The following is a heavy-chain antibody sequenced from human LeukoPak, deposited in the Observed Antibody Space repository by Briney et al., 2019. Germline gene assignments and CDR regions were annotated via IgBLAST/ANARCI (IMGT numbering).Heavy chain of an antibody. CDR1: GYTFTGYY. CDR3: ARGGDGSGSETPFDY. CDR2: INPNSGGT. Sequence: ASVKVSCKASGYTFTGYYMHWVRQAPGQGLEWMGWINPNSGGTNYAQKFQGRVTMSRDTSISTAYMELSRLRSDDTAVDYCARGGDGSGSETPFDYWGQGTLVTVSS. V-gene: IGHV1-2*02. J-gene: IGHJ4*02. D-gene: IGHD3-10*01.